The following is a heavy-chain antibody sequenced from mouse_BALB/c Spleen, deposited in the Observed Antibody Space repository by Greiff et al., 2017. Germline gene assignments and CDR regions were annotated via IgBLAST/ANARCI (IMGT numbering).Heavy chain of an antibody. CDR3: AREDDYDGGGFDY. J-gene: IGHJ2*01. V-gene: IGHV1S34*01. Sequence: LVKTGASVKISCKASGYSFTGYYMHWVKQSHGKSLEWIGYISCYNGATSYNQKFKGKATFTVDTSSSTAYMQFNSLTSEDSAVYYCAREDDYDGGGFDYWGQGTTLTVSS. CDR1: GYSFTGYY. D-gene: IGHD2-4*01. CDR2: ISCYNGAT.